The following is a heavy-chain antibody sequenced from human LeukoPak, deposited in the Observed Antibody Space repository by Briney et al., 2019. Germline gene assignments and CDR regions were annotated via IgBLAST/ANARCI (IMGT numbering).Heavy chain of an antibody. CDR1: GGTFSSYA. CDR2: IIPIFGTA. D-gene: IGHD2-21*02. V-gene: IGHV1-69*13. J-gene: IGHJ6*02. CDR3: AAAYCGGDCFYYYYYGMDV. Sequence: ASVKVSCKASGGTFSSYAISWVRQAPGQGLEWMGGIIPIFGTANYAQKFQGRVTTTADESTSTAYMELSSLRSEDTAVYYCAAAYCGGDCFYYYYYGMDVWGQGTTVTVSS.